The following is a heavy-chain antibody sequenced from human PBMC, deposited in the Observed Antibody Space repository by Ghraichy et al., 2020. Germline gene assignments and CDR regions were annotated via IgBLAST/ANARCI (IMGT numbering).Heavy chain of an antibody. Sequence: SVKVSCKASGGTFSSYAISWVRQAPGQGLEWMGGIIPIFGTANYAQKFQGRVTITADESTSTAYMELSSLRSEDTAVYYCARDESLLGYCSSTSCLGGGMDVWGQGTTVTVSS. D-gene: IGHD2-2*01. CDR3: ARDESLLGYCSSTSCLGGGMDV. CDR2: IIPIFGTA. CDR1: GGTFSSYA. V-gene: IGHV1-69*13. J-gene: IGHJ6*02.